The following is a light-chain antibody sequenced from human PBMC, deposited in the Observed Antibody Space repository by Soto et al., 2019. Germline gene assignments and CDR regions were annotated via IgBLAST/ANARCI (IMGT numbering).Light chain of an antibody. V-gene: IGKV3-20*01. J-gene: IGKJ2*01. CDR1: QSVSSSY. CDR3: QQYSSSPPT. Sequence: EIVLTQSPGTLSLSPGERATLSCRASQSVSSSYLAWYQQKPGQAPRLLIYGASSRATGIPERFSGSGSGADFITTISRLQPEDFVLYCWQQYSSSPPTFGQGTKLEIK. CDR2: GAS.